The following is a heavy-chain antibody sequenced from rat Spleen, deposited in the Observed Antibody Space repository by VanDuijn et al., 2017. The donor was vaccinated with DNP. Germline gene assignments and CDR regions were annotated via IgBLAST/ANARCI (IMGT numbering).Heavy chain of an antibody. CDR2: IIYDGSRT. J-gene: IGHJ4*01. CDR1: GLTFGDYN. V-gene: IGHV5S10*01. D-gene: IGHD1-11*01. CDR3: ATFEGRDA. Sequence: EVLLVESGGGLVQPGRSLKLSCAASGLTFGDYNMAWVRQAPKKGLEWVASIIYDGSRTYYRDSVKGRFTISRDNAKSTLYLQMDSLRSEDTATYYCATFEGRDAWGRGTSVTVSS.